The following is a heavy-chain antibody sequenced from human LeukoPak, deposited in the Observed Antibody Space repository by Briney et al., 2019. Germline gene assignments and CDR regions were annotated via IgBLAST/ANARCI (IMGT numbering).Heavy chain of an antibody. D-gene: IGHD3-3*01. CDR3: AITSYDFWSGYYPIDY. CDR2: INPNSGGT. J-gene: IGHJ4*02. CDR1: GYTFTGYY. Sequence: GASVKVSCKASGYTFTGYYMDWVRQAPGQGLEWMGWINPNSGGTNYAQKFQGRVTMTRDTSISTAYMELSRLRSDDTAVYYCAITSYDFWSGYYPIDYWGQGTLVTVSS. V-gene: IGHV1-2*02.